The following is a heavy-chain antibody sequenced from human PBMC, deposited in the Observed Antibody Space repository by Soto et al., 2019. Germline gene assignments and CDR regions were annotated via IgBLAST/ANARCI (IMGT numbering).Heavy chain of an antibody. CDR2: ISAHNGNT. CDR1: GYAFTTYG. J-gene: IGHJ4*02. D-gene: IGHD1-1*01. CDR3: ARGRYGDY. V-gene: IGHV1-18*01. Sequence: QVHLVQSGAEVKKPGASVKVSCKGSGYAFTTYGITWVRQAPGQGLEWMGWISAHNGNTNYAQKLQGRVTVTRDTSTTTAYMELRGLGSDDTAGYYCARGRYGDYWGQGALVTVSS.